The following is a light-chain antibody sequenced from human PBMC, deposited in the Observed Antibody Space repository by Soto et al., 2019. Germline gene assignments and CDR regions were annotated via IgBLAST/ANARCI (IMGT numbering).Light chain of an antibody. Sequence: QSVLTQPASVSGSPGQSITISCTGTSSDVGNYNLVSWYQHYPGKAPKLMIYEVSKRPSGVSSRFSGSKSGNTASLTISGLQADDEADYFCCSCAGSNSFVFGTGTKVTVL. CDR1: SSDVGNYNL. V-gene: IGLV2-23*02. J-gene: IGLJ1*01. CDR2: EVS. CDR3: CSCAGSNSFV.